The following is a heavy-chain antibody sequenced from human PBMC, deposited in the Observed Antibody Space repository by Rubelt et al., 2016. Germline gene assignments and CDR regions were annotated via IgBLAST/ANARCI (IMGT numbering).Heavy chain of an antibody. V-gene: IGHV3-7*03. J-gene: IGHJ3*02. CDR3: SRDTRWGALDM. CDR2: MNPDGSQT. Sequence: GGSLRLSCSASGFIFSTYWMAWVRQAPGKGLEWVADMNPDGSQTLSADSVKGRFPISRDNAKNSLYLELNSLRADDTAVYYCSRDTRWGALDMWGQGAVVTVSS. D-gene: IGHD3-16*01. CDR1: GFIFSTYW.